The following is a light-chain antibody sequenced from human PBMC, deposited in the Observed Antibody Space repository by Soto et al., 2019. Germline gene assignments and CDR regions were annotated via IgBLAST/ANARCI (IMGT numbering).Light chain of an antibody. CDR1: QSVSSSY. CDR3: QQYKT. CDR2: GAS. V-gene: IGKV3-20*01. Sequence: EIVLTQSPGTLSLSPGERATLSCRASQSVSSSYLAWYQQKPGQAPRLLIYGASGRATGIPDRFSGSGSGTDFTLTISRLEPEDFAVYYCQQYKTFGQGTRLEIK. J-gene: IGKJ5*01.